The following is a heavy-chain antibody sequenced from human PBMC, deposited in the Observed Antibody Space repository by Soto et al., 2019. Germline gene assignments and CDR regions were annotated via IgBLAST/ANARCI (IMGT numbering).Heavy chain of an antibody. CDR1: GFTFSSYA. Sequence: GGSLRLSCAASGFTFSSYAMHWVRQAPGKGLEWVAVISYDGSNKYYADSVKGRFTISRDNSKNTLYLQMNSLRAEDTAVYYCAREAIFGVVRDAFDIWGQGTMVTVSS. V-gene: IGHV3-30-3*01. D-gene: IGHD3-3*01. CDR2: ISYDGSNK. J-gene: IGHJ3*02. CDR3: AREAIFGVVRDAFDI.